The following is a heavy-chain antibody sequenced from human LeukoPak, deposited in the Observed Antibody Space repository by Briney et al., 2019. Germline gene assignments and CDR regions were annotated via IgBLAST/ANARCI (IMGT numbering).Heavy chain of an antibody. CDR1: GGSFSGYY. CDR2: INHSGST. Sequence: SETLSLTCAVYGGSFSGYYWSWIRQPPGKGLEWIGEINHSGSTNYNPPLKSRVTISVDTSKNQFSLKLSSVTAADTAVYYCARLGLLEWLLFWDYWGQGTLVTVSS. J-gene: IGHJ4*02. V-gene: IGHV4-34*01. D-gene: IGHD3-3*01. CDR3: ARLGLLEWLLFWDY.